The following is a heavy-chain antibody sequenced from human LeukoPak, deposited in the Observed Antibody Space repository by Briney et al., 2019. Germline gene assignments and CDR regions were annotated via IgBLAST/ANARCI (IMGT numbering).Heavy chain of an antibody. V-gene: IGHV3-23*01. CDR3: AKGRTAAGTYYFDY. J-gene: IGHJ4*02. CDR1: GFTFSSYS. CDR2: ITGSGGST. Sequence: GGSLRLSCAASGFTFSSYSMSWVRQAPGKGLEWVSGITGSGGSTYYADSVKGRFTISREDSKNTLYLQMNSLRAEDTAVYYCAKGRTAAGTYYFDYWGQGTLVTVSS. D-gene: IGHD6-13*01.